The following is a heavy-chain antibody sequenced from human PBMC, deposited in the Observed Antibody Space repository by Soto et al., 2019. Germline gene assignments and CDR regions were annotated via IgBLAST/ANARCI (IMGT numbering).Heavy chain of an antibody. CDR2: ISGSGGST. D-gene: IGHD3-3*01. J-gene: IGHJ4*02. Sequence: GGSLRLSCAASGFTFSSYAMSWVRQAPGKGLEWVSAISGSGGSTYYADSVKGRFIISRDNSKNTLYLQMNSLRAEDTAVYYCAKAIYDFWSGYYDYWGQGTLVTVSS. V-gene: IGHV3-23*01. CDR3: AKAIYDFWSGYYDY. CDR1: GFTFSSYA.